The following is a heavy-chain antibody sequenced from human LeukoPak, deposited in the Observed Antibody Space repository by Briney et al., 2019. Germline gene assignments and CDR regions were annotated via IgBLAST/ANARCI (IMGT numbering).Heavy chain of an antibody. Sequence: ASVKVSCKASRYTFTSYYMHWVRQAPGQGLEWMGIINPSGGSTSYAQKFQGRVTMTRDTSTSTVYMKLSSQRSEDTAVYYCAGGDTAMEFDYWGQGTLVTVSS. CDR2: INPSGGST. CDR1: RYTFTSYY. CDR3: AGGDTAMEFDY. D-gene: IGHD5-18*01. V-gene: IGHV1-46*01. J-gene: IGHJ4*02.